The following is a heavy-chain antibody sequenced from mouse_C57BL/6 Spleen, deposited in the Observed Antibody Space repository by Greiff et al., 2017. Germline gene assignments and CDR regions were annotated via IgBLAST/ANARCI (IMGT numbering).Heavy chain of an antibody. Sequence: EVQLQESGPELVKPGASVKIPCKASGYTFTDYNMDWVKQSHGKSLEWIGDINPNNGGTIYNQKFKGKATLTVDKSSSTAYMELRSLTSEDTVVYYCARGGAYGNYVHYYAMDYWGQGTSVTVSS. CDR3: ARGGAYGNYVHYYAMDY. CDR2: INPNNGGT. V-gene: IGHV1-18*01. D-gene: IGHD2-1*01. J-gene: IGHJ4*01. CDR1: GYTFTDYN.